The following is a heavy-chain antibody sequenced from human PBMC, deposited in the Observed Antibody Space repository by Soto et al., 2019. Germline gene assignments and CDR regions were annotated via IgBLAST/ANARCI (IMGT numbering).Heavy chain of an antibody. CDR2: ISYDGSNK. CDR1: GFTCGTTD. J-gene: IGHJ4*02. Sequence: WGSLRLSCAASGFTCGTTDMHWVRQAPGKGLEWVAVISYDGSNKYYADSVKGRFTISRDNSKNTLYLQMNSLRAEDTAVYYCAKDPYGGTLDYWGQGTLVTVS. CDR3: AKDPYGGTLDY. V-gene: IGHV3-30*18. D-gene: IGHD4-17*01.